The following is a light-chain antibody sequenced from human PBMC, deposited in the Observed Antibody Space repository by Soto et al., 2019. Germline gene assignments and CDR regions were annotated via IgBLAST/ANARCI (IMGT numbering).Light chain of an antibody. J-gene: IGLJ1*01. CDR1: SSDVGGYNY. V-gene: IGLV2-14*01. CDR2: EVS. Sequence: QSVLTQPASVSGSPGQSLTISCTGTSSDVGGYNYVSWYQLHPGKAPKLMVYEVSNRPSGVSNRFSGSKSGNTASLTISGLQAEDVADYYCSSYTSSTAYVFGTGTKVTVL. CDR3: SSYTSSTAYV.